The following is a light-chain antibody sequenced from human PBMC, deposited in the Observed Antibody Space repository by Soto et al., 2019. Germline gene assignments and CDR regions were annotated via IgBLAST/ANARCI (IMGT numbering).Light chain of an antibody. Sequence: EIVMTQSPATLSVSPGERATLSCRASQSVSSILAWYQQKPGQAPRLLIYGASTRATGIPARFSGSGSGTEFTLTISSLQSEDFAVYYCQHRHNFGPGTKVYIK. V-gene: IGKV3-15*01. CDR1: QSVSSI. CDR2: GAS. J-gene: IGKJ3*01. CDR3: QHRHN.